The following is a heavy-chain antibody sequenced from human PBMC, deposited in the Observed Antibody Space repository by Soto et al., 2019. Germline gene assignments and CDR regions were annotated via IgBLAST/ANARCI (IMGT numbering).Heavy chain of an antibody. J-gene: IGHJ4*02. V-gene: IGHV1-69*01. CDR1: GGTFSSYS. CDR3: ARDGGRHSGWIDY. D-gene: IGHD1-26*01. CDR2: IIPIFGTA. Sequence: QVQLVQSGAEVKKPGSSVKVSCKASGGTFSSYSINWVRQAPGQGLEWMGEIIPIFGTANYAQKFQGRVTSTADESTSTAYMELSSLGSEDTAVYYCARDGGRHSGWIDYWGQGTLVTVSS.